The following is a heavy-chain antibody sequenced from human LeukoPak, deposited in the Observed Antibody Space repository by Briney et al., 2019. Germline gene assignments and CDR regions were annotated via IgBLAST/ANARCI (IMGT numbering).Heavy chain of an antibody. CDR1: GGSVSSGSYY. Sequence: PSETLSLTCTVSGGSVSSGSYYWSWIRQPPGKGLEWIGYIYYSGSTNYNPSLKSRVTISVDTSKNQFSLKLSSVTAADTAVYYCARYDILTGYARWGQGTLDTVSS. V-gene: IGHV4-61*01. D-gene: IGHD3-9*01. CDR3: ARYDILTGYAR. J-gene: IGHJ4*02. CDR2: IYYSGST.